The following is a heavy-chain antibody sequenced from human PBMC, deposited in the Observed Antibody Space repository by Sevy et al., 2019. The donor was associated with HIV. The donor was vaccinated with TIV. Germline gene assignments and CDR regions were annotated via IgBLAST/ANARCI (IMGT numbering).Heavy chain of an antibody. J-gene: IGHJ4*02. V-gene: IGHV1-69*13. CDR1: GGTFSSYA. D-gene: IGHD3-22*01. CDR3: ASPGGLYDSSGYYRPYFDY. Sequence: ASVKVSCKASGGTFSSYAISWVRQAPGQGLEWMGGIIPIFGTANYAQKFQGRVTTTADESTSTAYMELSSLRSEDTAVYYCASPGGLYDSSGYYRPYFDYWGQGTLVTVSS. CDR2: IIPIFGTA.